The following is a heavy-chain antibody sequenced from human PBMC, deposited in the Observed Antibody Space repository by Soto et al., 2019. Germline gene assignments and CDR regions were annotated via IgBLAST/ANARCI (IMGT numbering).Heavy chain of an antibody. V-gene: IGHV4-34*01. D-gene: IGHD3-16*02. CDR1: GGSFSGYY. CDR2: INHSGST. Sequence: QVQLQQWGAGLLKPSETLSLPCAVYGGSFSGYYWRWIRQPPGKGLAWIGEINHSGSTNYNPSLKSRVTISGDTSKNQCALKLSSVTAADTAGYYCARESVPGYIHHTWFDPWGQGTLVTVSS. J-gene: IGHJ5*02. CDR3: ARESVPGYIHHTWFDP.